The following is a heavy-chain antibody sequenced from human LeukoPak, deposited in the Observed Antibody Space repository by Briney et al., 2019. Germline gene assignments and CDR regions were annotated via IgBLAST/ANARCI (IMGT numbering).Heavy chain of an antibody. V-gene: IGHV3-9*01. CDR2: ISWNSGSI. CDR3: ARSTYGSGSPD. J-gene: IGHJ4*02. CDR1: GFTFDDYA. Sequence: GGSLRLSCAASGFTFDDYAMHWVRQAPGKGLEWVSGISWNSGSIGYADSVKGRFTISRDNAKNSLYLQMNSLRAEDTALYYCARSTYGSGSPDWGQGTLVTVSS. D-gene: IGHD3-10*01.